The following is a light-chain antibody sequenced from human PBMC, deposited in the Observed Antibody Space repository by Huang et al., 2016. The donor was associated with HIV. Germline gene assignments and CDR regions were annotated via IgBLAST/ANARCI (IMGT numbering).Light chain of an antibody. J-gene: IGKJ5*01. Sequence: EIVMTQSPATLSVSPGERATLSSRASQTISSNLACYQQTPGQAHRLLIYGASTRATGSPARFSGSGSGTEFTLSITSLQSEDFAVYFCQQYNNWPPITFGQGTRLEIK. V-gene: IGKV3-15*01. CDR3: QQYNNWPPIT. CDR2: GAS. CDR1: QTISSN.